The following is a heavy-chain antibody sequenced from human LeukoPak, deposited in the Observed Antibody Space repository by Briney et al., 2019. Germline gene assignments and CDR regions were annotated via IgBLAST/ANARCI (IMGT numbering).Heavy chain of an antibody. V-gene: IGHV3-48*04. CDR1: GFSLSIYS. J-gene: IGHJ4*02. Sequence: GGSLRLSCAASGFSLSIYSMHWVRQAPGKGLEWVSYISSSSSSVSYSDSVKGRFTISRDNAKKSLYLQMNSLRAEDTAVYYCAKEAYYDFWSGYYYPFDYWGQGTMVTVSS. D-gene: IGHD3-3*01. CDR2: ISSSSSSV. CDR3: AKEAYYDFWSGYYYPFDY.